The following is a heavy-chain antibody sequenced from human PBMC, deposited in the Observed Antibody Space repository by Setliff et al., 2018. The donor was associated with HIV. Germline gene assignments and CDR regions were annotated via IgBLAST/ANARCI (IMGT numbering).Heavy chain of an antibody. CDR3: ARYSGSYFDY. V-gene: IGHV3-13*01. J-gene: IGHJ4*02. CDR2: IGTVGDT. Sequence: GGSLRLSCAASGFSFSSYWMHWVRQAPGKGLVWVSRIGTVGDTYYPDSVKGRFTISREDAKDSLYLQMNSLRAEDTAVYYCARYSGSYFDYWGQGSLVTVSS. CDR1: GFSFSSYW. D-gene: IGHD1-26*01.